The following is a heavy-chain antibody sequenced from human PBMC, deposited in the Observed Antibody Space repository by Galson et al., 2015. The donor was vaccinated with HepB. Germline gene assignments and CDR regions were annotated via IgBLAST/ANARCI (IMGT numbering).Heavy chain of an antibody. D-gene: IGHD6-19*01. CDR1: GFTFSSYG. Sequence: LRLSCAASGFTFSSYGMHWVRQAPGKGLEWVAVISYDGSNKYYADSVKGRFTISRDNSKNTLYLQMNSLRAEDTAVYYCAKDLTVSSGWYLGGPADYWGQGTLVTVSS. CDR2: ISYDGSNK. CDR3: AKDLTVSSGWYLGGPADY. V-gene: IGHV3-30*18. J-gene: IGHJ4*02.